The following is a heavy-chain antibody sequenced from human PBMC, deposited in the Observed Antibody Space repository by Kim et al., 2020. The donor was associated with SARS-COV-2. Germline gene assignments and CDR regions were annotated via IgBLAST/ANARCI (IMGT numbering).Heavy chain of an antibody. J-gene: IGHJ4*02. Sequence: ASVKVSCKASGYTFTSYYMHWVRQAPGQGLEWMGIINPSGGSTSYAQKFQGRVTMTRDTSTSTVYMELSSLRSEDTAVYYCARGGGTMVRGVIIKVDYWGQGTLVTVSS. CDR1: GYTFTSYY. V-gene: IGHV1-46*01. CDR3: ARGGGTMVRGVIIKVDY. CDR2: INPSGGST. D-gene: IGHD3-10*01.